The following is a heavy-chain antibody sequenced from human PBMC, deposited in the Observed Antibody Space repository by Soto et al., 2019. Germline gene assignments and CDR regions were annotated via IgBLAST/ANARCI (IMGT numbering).Heavy chain of an antibody. CDR1: GFSLSTSGVG. V-gene: IGHV2-5*02. J-gene: IGHJ4*02. CDR3: AHRSPGGSCQH. Sequence: QITLKESGPTLVKPTQTLTLTCTFSGFSLSTSGVGVGWIRQPPGKPLEWLALIYWDDDKRYSPSLKSRLTITKDTSKNQVVLTMTNMDPVDTATYYWAHRSPGGSCQHWGQGTLVTVSS. CDR2: IYWDDDK. D-gene: IGHD2-15*01.